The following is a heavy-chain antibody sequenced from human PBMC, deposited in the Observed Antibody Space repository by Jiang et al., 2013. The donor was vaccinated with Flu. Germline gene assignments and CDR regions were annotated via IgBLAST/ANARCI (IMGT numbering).Heavy chain of an antibody. CDR3: ARDGEFYYYGMDV. Sequence: SPSRGLEWLGRTYYRSKWYNDYAGSVKSRITINPDTSKNQFSLQLNSVTPEDTAVYYCARDGEFYYYGMDVWGQGTTVTVSS. D-gene: IGHD3-10*01. CDR2: TYYRSKWYN. V-gene: IGHV6-1*01. J-gene: IGHJ6*02.